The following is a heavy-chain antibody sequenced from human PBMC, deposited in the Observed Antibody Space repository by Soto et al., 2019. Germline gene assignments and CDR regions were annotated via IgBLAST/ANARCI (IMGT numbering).Heavy chain of an antibody. CDR1: GFIFSDYY. V-gene: IGHV3-11*01. Sequence: GGSLRLSCAASGFIFSDYYMSWIRQAPGKGLEWISYISSSDNIIYYADSVKGRFTISRDKAKNSLYLQMNSLRAADTAVYYCARGGYYYNSSGYYYTFDYWGQGTLVTVSS. D-gene: IGHD3-22*01. CDR2: ISSSDNII. CDR3: ARGGYYYNSSGYYYTFDY. J-gene: IGHJ4*02.